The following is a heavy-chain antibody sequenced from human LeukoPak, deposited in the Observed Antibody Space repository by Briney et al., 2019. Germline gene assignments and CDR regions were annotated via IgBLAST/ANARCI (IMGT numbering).Heavy chain of an antibody. J-gene: IGHJ6*04. CDR3: ARWAGYYGMDV. CDR2: ISAYNGNT. CDR1: VYTFTSYG. Sequence: RASVKVSFKASVYTFTSYGISWVRQAPGQGLEWMGWISAYNGNTNFAQKLQGRVTMTKDTSTSTAYMELRSLRSDDTAVYYCARWAGYYGMDVWGKGTTVTVSS. V-gene: IGHV1-18*01.